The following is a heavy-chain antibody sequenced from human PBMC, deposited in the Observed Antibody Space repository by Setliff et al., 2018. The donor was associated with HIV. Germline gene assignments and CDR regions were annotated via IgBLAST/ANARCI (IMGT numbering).Heavy chain of an antibody. CDR3: ARGDGSGGYPFYYYYYYMDV. Sequence: RASVKVSCKASGYTFTVYYMHWVRQAPGQGLEWMGRINPNSGGTNYAQKFQGRVTMTRDTSISTAYMELSRLRSDDTAVYYCARGDGSGGYPFYYYYYYMDVWGKGTTVTVSS. CDR1: GYTFTVYY. J-gene: IGHJ6*03. D-gene: IGHD3-10*01. CDR2: INPNSGGT. V-gene: IGHV1-2*06.